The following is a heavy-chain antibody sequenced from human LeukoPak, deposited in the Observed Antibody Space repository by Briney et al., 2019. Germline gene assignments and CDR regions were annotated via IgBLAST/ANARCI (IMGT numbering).Heavy chain of an antibody. D-gene: IGHD6-13*01. V-gene: IGHV4-59*01. CDR2: IYYSGGT. CDR1: GGSINSYY. Sequence: SETLSLTCTVSGGSINSYYWNWIRQPPGKGLEWIGYIYYSGGTNYNPSLKSRVTIAVDTSRNQFSLKLSSVTAADTAVYYCARRAAAVGTYYMDVWGKGTTVTASS. J-gene: IGHJ6*03. CDR3: ARRAAAVGTYYMDV.